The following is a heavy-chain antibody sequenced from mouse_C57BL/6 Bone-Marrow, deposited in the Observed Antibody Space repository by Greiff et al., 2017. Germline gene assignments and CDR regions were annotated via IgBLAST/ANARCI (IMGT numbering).Heavy chain of an antibody. Sequence: EVKLQESGPVLVKPGASVKMSCKASGYTFTDYYINWVKQSHGKSLEWIGVINPYNGGTSYNQKFTGKATLTVDKSSSTAYMELNSLTSEDSAVYYCARSGFYYDYDGGYYYAMDDWGQGTSVTVSS. CDR2: INPYNGGT. CDR3: ARSGFYYDYDGGYYYAMDD. CDR1: GYTFTDYY. D-gene: IGHD2-4*01. J-gene: IGHJ4*01. V-gene: IGHV1-19*01.